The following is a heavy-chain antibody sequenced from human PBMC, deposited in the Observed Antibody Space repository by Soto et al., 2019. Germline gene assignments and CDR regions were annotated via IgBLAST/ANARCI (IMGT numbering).Heavy chain of an antibody. CDR1: GFTVSSNY. V-gene: IGHV3-66*01. CDR3: ARGGSYTYFDL. J-gene: IGHJ2*01. D-gene: IGHD5-12*01. CDR2: IYSGGST. Sequence: EVQLVESGGGLVQPGGSLRLSCAASGFTVSSNYMSWVRQAPGKGLEWVAVIYSGGSTYYADYVKGRFTISRDNSKNTLYLQMNRLRAEETAVYYCARGGSYTYFDLWGRGTLVTVFS.